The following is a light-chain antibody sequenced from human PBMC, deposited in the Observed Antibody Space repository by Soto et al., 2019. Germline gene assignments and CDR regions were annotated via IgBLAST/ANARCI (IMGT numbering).Light chain of an antibody. CDR1: SSDVGNYDY. CDR3: NSYGGRNNYV. CDR2: EVS. V-gene: IGLV2-8*01. J-gene: IGLJ1*01. Sequence: QSALTQPPTASESPGQSVTISCTGTSSDVGNYDYVSWYQQHPGKAPKLIIYEVSYRPSGVPDRFSGSKSGNTASLTVSGLQAEDEADYYCNSYGGRNNYVFGTGTKLTVL.